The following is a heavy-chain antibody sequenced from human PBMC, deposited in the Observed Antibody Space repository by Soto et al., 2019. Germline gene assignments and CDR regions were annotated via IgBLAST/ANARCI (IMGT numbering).Heavy chain of an antibody. Sequence: EVQLVESGGGLVKPGGSLRLSCAASGFTFSSYSMNWVRQAPGKGLEWVSSISSSSSYIYYADSVKGRFTISRDNAKNSXYPXMNSLRAEDTAVYYCARELRPNGIVVAKYYYGMDVWGQGTTVTVSS. V-gene: IGHV3-21*01. J-gene: IGHJ6*02. D-gene: IGHD3-22*01. CDR2: ISSSSSYI. CDR1: GFTFSSYS. CDR3: ARELRPNGIVVAKYYYGMDV.